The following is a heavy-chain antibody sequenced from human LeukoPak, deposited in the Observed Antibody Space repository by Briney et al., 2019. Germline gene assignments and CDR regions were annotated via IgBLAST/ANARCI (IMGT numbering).Heavy chain of an antibody. V-gene: IGHV3-48*03. CDR2: IRSSRTVI. CDR3: ARIGDSVGP. J-gene: IGHJ4*02. CDR1: GFTFSSYE. D-gene: IGHD2-21*02. Sequence: PGGSLRLSCAASGFTFSSYEMNWVRQAPGKGLEWVSNIRSSRTVIYYADSVKGRFTISRDNAKNSLYLQMKSLRAEDTAIYYCARIGDSVGPWGQGTQVTVSS.